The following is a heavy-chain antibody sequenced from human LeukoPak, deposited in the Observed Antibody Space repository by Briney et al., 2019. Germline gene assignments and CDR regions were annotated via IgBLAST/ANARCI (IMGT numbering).Heavy chain of an antibody. CDR1: DSSITSGYY. Sequence: PSETLSLTCTVSDSSITSGYYWGWIRQPPGKGLEWIGRIYHSGSPYYNPSLESRVTISVDTSKNQFSLKLSSVTAADTAVYYCARVTVTTKAFEYWGQGALVTVSS. J-gene: IGHJ4*02. CDR3: ARVTVTTKAFEY. D-gene: IGHD4-17*01. CDR2: IYHSGSP. V-gene: IGHV4-38-2*02.